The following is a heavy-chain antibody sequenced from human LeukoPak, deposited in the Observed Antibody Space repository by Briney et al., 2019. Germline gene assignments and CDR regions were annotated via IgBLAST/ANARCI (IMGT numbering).Heavy chain of an antibody. CDR3: ARGGHSVVVIAIFAFDI. CDR2: INPNSGGT. D-gene: IGHD2-21*01. Sequence: GASVKVSCKASGYTFTGYYMHWVRQAPGQGLEWMGWINPNSGGTNYAQKFQGRVTMTRDTSISTAYMELSRLRSDDTAVYYCARGGHSVVVIAIFAFDIWGQGTMVIVSS. J-gene: IGHJ3*02. CDR1: GYTFTGYY. V-gene: IGHV1-2*02.